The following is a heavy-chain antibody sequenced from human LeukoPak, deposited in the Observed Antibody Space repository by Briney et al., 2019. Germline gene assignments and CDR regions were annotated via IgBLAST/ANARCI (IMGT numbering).Heavy chain of an antibody. CDR1: GGSISSYY. CDR3: ASLYYYGSGSYYTSFDY. Sequence: SETLSLTCTVSGGSISSYYWSWIRQPPGKGLEWMGYIYYSGSTNYNRSLKSRVTISVDTSKNQFSLKLSSVTAADTAVYYCASLYYYGSGSYYTSFDYWGQGTLVTVSS. V-gene: IGHV4-59*01. D-gene: IGHD3-10*01. CDR2: IYYSGST. J-gene: IGHJ4*02.